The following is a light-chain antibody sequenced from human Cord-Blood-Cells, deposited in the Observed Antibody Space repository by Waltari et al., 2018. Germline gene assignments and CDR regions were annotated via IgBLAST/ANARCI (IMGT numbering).Light chain of an antibody. J-gene: IGKJ3*01. Sequence: DIQMTQSPSSLSASVGDRVTITCRASQSISSYLNWYQQKPGKAPKLLIYAASSLQSGVPSRFSVSGSVTEFTLTISSLQPEDFATYYCQQSYSTPHITFGPGTKVDIK. CDR1: QSISSY. CDR3: QQSYSTPHIT. V-gene: IGKV1-39*01. CDR2: AAS.